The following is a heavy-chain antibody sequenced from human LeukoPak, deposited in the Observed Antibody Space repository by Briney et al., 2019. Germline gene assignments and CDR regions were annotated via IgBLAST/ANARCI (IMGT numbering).Heavy chain of an antibody. J-gene: IGHJ4*02. D-gene: IGHD3-3*01. CDR3: ARLPPFTIFGPGYYFDY. V-gene: IGHV5-51*01. CDR2: IYPGDSDT. CDR1: GYSFSSYW. Sequence: GESLKISCKSSGYSFSSYWIGWVRQMPGKGLEWMGIIYPGDSDTRYSPSFQGQVTISADKSISTAYLQWSSLKASDTAMYYCARLPPFTIFGPGYYFDYWGQGTLVTVSS.